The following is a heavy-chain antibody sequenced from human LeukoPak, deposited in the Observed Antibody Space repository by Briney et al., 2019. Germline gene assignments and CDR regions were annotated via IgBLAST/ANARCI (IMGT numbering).Heavy chain of an antibody. J-gene: IGHJ3*02. D-gene: IGHD6-19*01. V-gene: IGHV1-24*01. CDR1: GYTLTELS. CDR3: ATDRALYSSGWYGAFDI. CDR2: FDPEDGET. Sequence: ASVKVSCKVSGYTLTELSMHWVRQAPGKGLEWMGGFDPEDGETIYAQKFQGRVTMTEDTSTDTAYMELSGLRSEDTAVYYCATDRALYSSGWYGAFDIWGQGTMVTVSS.